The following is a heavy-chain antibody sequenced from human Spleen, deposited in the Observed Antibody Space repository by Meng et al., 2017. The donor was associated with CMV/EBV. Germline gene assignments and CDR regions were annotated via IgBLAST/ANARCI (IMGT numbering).Heavy chain of an antibody. Sequence: SLRISCAASGCTLHDYAMHGLRQAPGKGLEWVSAISWNSAGIDYAYSVKGRFTISRDSAKNSLYLQMHSLKPADTALYYCAKALGPGYCDGRTCSWGYGMDVWGQGTTVTVSS. CDR3: AKALGPGYCDGRTCSWGYGMDV. D-gene: IGHD2-15*01. CDR2: ISWNSAGI. CDR1: GCTLHDYA. J-gene: IGHJ6*02. V-gene: IGHV3-9*01.